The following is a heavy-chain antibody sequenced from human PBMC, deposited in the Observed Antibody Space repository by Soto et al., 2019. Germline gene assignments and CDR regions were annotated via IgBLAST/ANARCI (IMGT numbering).Heavy chain of an antibody. CDR3: ARDHGYCSSTSCYAPYAFDI. V-gene: IGHV4-31*03. D-gene: IGHD2-2*01. CDR1: GGSISSGGYY. CDR2: IYYSGST. J-gene: IGHJ3*02. Sequence: PSETLSLTCTVSGGSISSGGYYWSWIRQHPGKGLEWIGYIYYSGSTYYNPFLKSRVTISVDTSKNQFSLKLSSVTAADTAMYYCARDHGYCSSTSCYAPYAFDIWGQGTMVTVSS.